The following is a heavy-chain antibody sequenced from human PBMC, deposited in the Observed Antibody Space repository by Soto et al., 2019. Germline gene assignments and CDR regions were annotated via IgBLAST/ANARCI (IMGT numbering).Heavy chain of an antibody. D-gene: IGHD4-17*01. Sequence: EVQLVESGGGLVQPGGSLRLSCAASGFTFSSYDMHWVRQATGKGLEWVSAIGTAGDTYNPGSVKGRFTFSRETAKNSLYLQMNSLRAGDTAVYYCARAVRYGDYLLGYFDLWGRGTLVTVSS. V-gene: IGHV3-13*01. CDR2: IGTAGDT. J-gene: IGHJ2*01. CDR3: ARAVRYGDYLLGYFDL. CDR1: GFTFSSYD.